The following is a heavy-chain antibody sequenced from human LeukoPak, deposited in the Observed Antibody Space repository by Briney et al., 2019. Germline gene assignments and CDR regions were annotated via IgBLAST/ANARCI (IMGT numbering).Heavy chain of an antibody. D-gene: IGHD2/OR15-2a*01. Sequence: YAQKFQDWVTMSSDTSISTAYMELSSLRSDDTAVYYCARGSPSYAQWHFDLWGRGTLVTVSS. CDR3: ARGSPSYAQWHFDL. J-gene: IGHJ2*01. V-gene: IGHV1-2*04.